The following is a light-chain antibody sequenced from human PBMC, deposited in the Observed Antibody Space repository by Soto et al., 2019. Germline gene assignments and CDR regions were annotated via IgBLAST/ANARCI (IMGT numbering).Light chain of an antibody. J-gene: IGKJ2*01. Sequence: DIQMTQSPPSLFASVGDRVTITCRASQPISNYLNWYQQKPGKAPKVLIYAAYYLQSGVPSRFSGSGSGTDVALTISALQPEDFATFYCHQSYTMSSNTFGQGTKLEIK. CDR2: AAY. CDR1: QPISNY. V-gene: IGKV1-39*01. CDR3: HQSYTMSSNT.